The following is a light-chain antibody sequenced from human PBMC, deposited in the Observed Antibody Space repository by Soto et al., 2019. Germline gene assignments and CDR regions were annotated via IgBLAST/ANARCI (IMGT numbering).Light chain of an antibody. V-gene: IGLV1-51*01. CDR2: DDN. CDR3: GSWDSSLSAYV. J-gene: IGLJ1*01. CDR1: SSNIGGNS. Sequence: QSVLTQPPSVSAAPGQKVTISCSGSSSNIGGNSVSWYQQLPGTAPKLLIYDDNKRPSGILDRFSGSKSGTSATLGITGFQTGDESDYYCGSWDSSLSAYVFGTGTKVTAL.